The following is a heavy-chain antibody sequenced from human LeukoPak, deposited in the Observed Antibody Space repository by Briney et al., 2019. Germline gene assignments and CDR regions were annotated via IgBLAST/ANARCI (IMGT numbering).Heavy chain of an antibody. D-gene: IGHD4-23*01. Sequence: GESLRLSCAASGFTFSSYAMSWVRQAPGKGLEWVSAISGSGGRTYYADSVKGRFTISRDNSKNTLYLQMNSLRAEDTAVYYCAKDFNFYAGNPGYWGQGTLVTVSS. V-gene: IGHV3-23*01. J-gene: IGHJ4*02. CDR3: AKDFNFYAGNPGY. CDR2: ISGSGGRT. CDR1: GFTFSSYA.